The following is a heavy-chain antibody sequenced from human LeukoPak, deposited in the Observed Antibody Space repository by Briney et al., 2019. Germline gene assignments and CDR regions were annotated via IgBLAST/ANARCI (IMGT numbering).Heavy chain of an antibody. Sequence: GGSLRLSCAASGFTFSSYSMNWVRQAPGKGLEWVSAISGSGGSTYYADSVKGRFTISRDNSKNTLYLQMNSLRAEDTAVYYCATMGKEYDYVWGGPKFDYWGQGTLVTVSS. V-gene: IGHV3-23*01. CDR3: ATMGKEYDYVWGGPKFDY. CDR2: ISGSGGST. D-gene: IGHD3-16*01. J-gene: IGHJ4*02. CDR1: GFTFSSYS.